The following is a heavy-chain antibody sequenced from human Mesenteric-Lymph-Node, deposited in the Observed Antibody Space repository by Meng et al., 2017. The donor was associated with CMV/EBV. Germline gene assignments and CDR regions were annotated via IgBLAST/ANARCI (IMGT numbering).Heavy chain of an antibody. CDR3: ARVRGGYCSSTSCYNAFDI. CDR1: GFTFDDYA. J-gene: IGHJ3*02. D-gene: IGHD2-2*02. V-gene: IGHV3-43D*03. Sequence: GGSLRLSCAASGFTFDDYAMHWVRQAPGKGLEWVSLISWDGGSTYYADSVKGRFTISRDNSKNSLYLQMNSLRAEDTAVYYCARVRGGYCSSTSCYNAFDIWGQGTMVTVSS. CDR2: ISWDGGST.